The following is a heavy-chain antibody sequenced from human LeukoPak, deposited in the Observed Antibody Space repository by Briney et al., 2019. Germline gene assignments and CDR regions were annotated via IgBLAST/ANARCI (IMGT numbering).Heavy chain of an antibody. CDR2: ITGSSSYI. Sequence: PGGSLRLSCAASGFTFSTYYMNCVRHAPGKGLEWVSFITGSSSYIYYTDSVKGRFTISRDNAKNSLFLQMNSLRDEDTAVYYCASGFSSSPYFDYWGQGTLVTVSS. CDR3: ASGFSSSPYFDY. V-gene: IGHV3-21*01. J-gene: IGHJ4*02. D-gene: IGHD6-6*01. CDR1: GFTFSTYY.